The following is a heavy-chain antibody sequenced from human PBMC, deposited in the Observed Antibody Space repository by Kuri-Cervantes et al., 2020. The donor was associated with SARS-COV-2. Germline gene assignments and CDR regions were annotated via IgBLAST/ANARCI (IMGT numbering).Heavy chain of an antibody. J-gene: IGHJ6*02. CDR3: ARGLVAVVPSPVLGLGPHYYSYHVDV. CDR2: INHSGGT. V-gene: IGHV4-34*01. CDR1: GGSFNNYY. D-gene: IGHD2-2*01. Sequence: GSLRLSCAVYGGSFNNYYWSWIRQPPGKGLEWIGEINHSGGTSHNPSLKSRVIISADTSKNQFSLKMRSVTAADTAVYYCARGLVAVVPSPVLGLGPHYYSYHVDVWGHGTTVTVSS.